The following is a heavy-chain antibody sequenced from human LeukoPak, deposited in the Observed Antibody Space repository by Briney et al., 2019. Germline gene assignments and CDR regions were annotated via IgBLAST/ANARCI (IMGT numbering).Heavy chain of an antibody. CDR3: ARGSKYYYGSGSYYTDY. Sequence: SETLSLTCTVSNGSISTYYWSWIRQPLGKGLEWIGHIYHSGTTIYNPTLKSRVAMSVDTSKNQFSLKLSSVTAADTAVYYCARGSKYYYGSGSYYTDYWGQGTLVTVSS. V-gene: IGHV4-59*12. CDR1: NGSISTYY. J-gene: IGHJ4*02. CDR2: IYHSGTT. D-gene: IGHD3-10*01.